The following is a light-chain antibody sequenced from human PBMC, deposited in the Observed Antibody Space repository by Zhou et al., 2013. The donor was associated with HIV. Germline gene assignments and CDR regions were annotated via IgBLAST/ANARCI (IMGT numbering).Light chain of an antibody. CDR2: DAS. CDR1: QSVSSY. CDR3: QQRSNWPT. Sequence: EIVLTQPPATLSLSPGERATLSCRASQSVSSYLAWYQQKPGQAPRLLIYDASNRATGIPARFSGSGSGTDFTLTISSLEPEDFAVYYCQQRSNWPTFGPGTKVDLK. J-gene: IGKJ3*01. V-gene: IGKV3-11*01.